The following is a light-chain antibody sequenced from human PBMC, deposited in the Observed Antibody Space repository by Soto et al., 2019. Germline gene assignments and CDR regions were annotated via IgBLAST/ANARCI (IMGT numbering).Light chain of an antibody. Sequence: EIVMTQSPATLSVSPGESATLSCRASQSIRSHLAWYHLRPGQAPRVLIYASSTRATGVPARFSGSGSGTEFTLTISSLQSEDFAVYYCQQYNVWPGWTFGQGTKVDIK. J-gene: IGKJ1*01. CDR2: ASS. CDR3: QQYNVWPGWT. V-gene: IGKV3-15*01. CDR1: QSIRSH.